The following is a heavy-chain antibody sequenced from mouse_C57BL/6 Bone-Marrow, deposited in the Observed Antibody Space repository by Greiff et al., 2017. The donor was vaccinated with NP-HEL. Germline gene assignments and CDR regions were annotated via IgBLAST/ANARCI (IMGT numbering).Heavy chain of an antibody. V-gene: IGHV7-3*01. CDR2: IRNKAIGYTT. Sequence: DVMLVESGGGLVQPGGSLSFSCAASGFTFTDYYMSWVRQPPGKALEWLGFIRNKAIGYTTEYSSSVKGRFTISRHSSQCTRYCQMNDLRAEASATYYCARYGGNYPYYSAMANGGQGTSVTVSS. CDR1: GFTFTDYY. D-gene: IGHD2-1*01. CDR3: ARYGGNYPYYSAMAN. J-gene: IGHJ4*01.